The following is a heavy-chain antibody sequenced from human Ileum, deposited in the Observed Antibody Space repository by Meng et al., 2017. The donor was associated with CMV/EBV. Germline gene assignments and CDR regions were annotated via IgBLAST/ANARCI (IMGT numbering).Heavy chain of an antibody. CDR3: ARAAARGVPVDL. CDR2: IHPTGTT. Sequence: LIQEAGPMMLQPSETLSITCTVTGGSITSYYWTWMREPAGKGLEWIGRIHPTGTTDDNPSLRSRVSMSLDKSKNQFSLKLTSVTAADTAVYYCARAAARGVPVDLWGQGTLVTVSS. J-gene: IGHJ5*02. V-gene: IGHV4-4*07. CDR1: GGSITSYY. D-gene: IGHD3-10*01.